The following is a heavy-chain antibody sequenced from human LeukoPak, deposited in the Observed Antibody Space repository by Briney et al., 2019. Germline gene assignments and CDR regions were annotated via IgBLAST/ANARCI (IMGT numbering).Heavy chain of an antibody. CDR1: GYTFTSYD. CDR2: MNPNSGNT. J-gene: IGHJ5*02. V-gene: IGHV1-8*01. Sequence: ASVKVSCKASGYTFTSYDINWVRQATGQGLEWMGWMNPNSGNTGYAQKFQGRVTMTRNTSISTAYMELSSLRSEDTAVYYCARGHEYYYDSSGYYCYHWFDPWGQGTLVTVSS. D-gene: IGHD3-22*01. CDR3: ARGHEYYYDSSGYYCYHWFDP.